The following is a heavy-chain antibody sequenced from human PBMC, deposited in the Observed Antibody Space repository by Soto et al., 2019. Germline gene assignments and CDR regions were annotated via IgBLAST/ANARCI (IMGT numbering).Heavy chain of an antibody. Sequence: SETLSLPCAVSGGSISTGGYSWSWIRQPQGKGLEWIGYIYHSGSTYYNPSLKSRVTISVDRSKNQFSLKLSSVTAADTAVYYCGRVADRWSQGTLHNVS. CDR1: GGSISTGGYS. CDR2: IYHSGST. J-gene: IGHJ4*02. D-gene: IGHD6-6*01. V-gene: IGHV4-30-2*01. CDR3: GRVADR.